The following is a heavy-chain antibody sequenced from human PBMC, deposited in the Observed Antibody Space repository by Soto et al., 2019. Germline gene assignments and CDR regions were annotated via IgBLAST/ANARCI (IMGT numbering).Heavy chain of an antibody. J-gene: IGHJ6*02. V-gene: IGHV1-18*01. Sequence: QVQLVQSGAEVKKPGASVKVSCKASGYTFTSYGISWVRQAPGQGLEWMGWISAYNGNTNYAQKLQGRVTMTTDTSTSTAYMELRSLSSDDTAVYYCARDQQLVRYYYYGMDVWGQGTTVTVSS. CDR3: ARDQQLVRYYYYGMDV. CDR2: ISAYNGNT. D-gene: IGHD6-13*01. CDR1: GYTFTSYG.